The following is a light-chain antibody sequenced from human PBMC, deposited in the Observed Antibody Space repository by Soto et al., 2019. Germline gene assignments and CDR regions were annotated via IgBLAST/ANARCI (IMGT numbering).Light chain of an antibody. Sequence: EIVLTQSPGTLSLSPGERATLSCRASQSVSVNSLAWYQQKGGQAPRLLIYAASTRATGVPDRFSGSGSGTDFALTISRLETEDFAVYYCQQSYSTPPRYTFGQGTKVDIK. V-gene: IGKV3-20*01. CDR3: QQSYSTPPRYT. CDR1: QSVSVNS. CDR2: AAS. J-gene: IGKJ2*01.